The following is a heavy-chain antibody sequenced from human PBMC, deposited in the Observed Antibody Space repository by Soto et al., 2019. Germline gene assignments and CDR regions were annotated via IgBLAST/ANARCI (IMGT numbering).Heavy chain of an antibody. CDR1: GGSISSGGYY. D-gene: IGHD3-22*01. Sequence: PSETLSLTCTVSGGSISSGGYYWSWIRQHPGKGLEWIGYIYYSGSTYYNPSLKSRVTISVDTSKNQFSLKLSSVTAADTAVYYCARDSSGYYNWFDLWGQGTLVTVSS. V-gene: IGHV4-31*03. J-gene: IGHJ5*02. CDR3: ARDSSGYYNWFDL. CDR2: IYYSGST.